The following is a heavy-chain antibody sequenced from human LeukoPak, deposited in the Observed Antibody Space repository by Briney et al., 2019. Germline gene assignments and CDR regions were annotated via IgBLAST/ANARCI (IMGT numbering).Heavy chain of an antibody. D-gene: IGHD1-26*01. J-gene: IGHJ5*02. CDR1: GFTFSSYA. CDR3: ARSTRENWFDP. V-gene: IGHV3-30-3*01. Sequence: PGGSLRLSCAASGFTFSSYAMHWVRQAPGKGLEWVAVISYDGSNKYYADSVKGRFTTSRDNSKNTLYLQMNSLRAEDTAVYYCARSTRENWFDPWGQGTLVTVSS. CDR2: ISYDGSNK.